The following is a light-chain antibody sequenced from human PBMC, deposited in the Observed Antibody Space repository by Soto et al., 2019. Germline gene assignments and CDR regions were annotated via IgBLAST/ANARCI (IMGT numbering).Light chain of an antibody. CDR1: QSISSY. V-gene: IGKV1-39*01. Sequence: DIQMTQSPSSLSASVGDRVTITCRASQSISSYLNWYQQKPGKAPKLLIYAASSLQSVVPSRFSVSGSGTDFTLTISSLQTEDFATYYCEQSYSTLFSFGQGTRLESK. CDR3: EQSYSTLFS. CDR2: AAS. J-gene: IGKJ5*01.